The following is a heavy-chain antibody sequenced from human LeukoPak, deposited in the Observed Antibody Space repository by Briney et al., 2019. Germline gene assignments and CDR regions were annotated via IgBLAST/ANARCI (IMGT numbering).Heavy chain of an antibody. V-gene: IGHV4-34*01. CDR1: GGSFSGYY. CDR2: INHSGST. D-gene: IGHD3-22*01. CDR3: ARGITMIVVVPYFDY. Sequence: SETLSLTCAVYGGSFSGYYWSWIRQPPGKGLEWIGEINHSGSTNYNPSLRSRVTISVDTSKNQFSLKLSSVTAADTAVYYCARGITMIVVVPYFDYWGQGTLVTVSS. J-gene: IGHJ4*02.